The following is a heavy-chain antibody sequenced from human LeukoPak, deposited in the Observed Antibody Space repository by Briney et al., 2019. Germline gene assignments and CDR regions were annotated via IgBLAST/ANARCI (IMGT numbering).Heavy chain of an antibody. D-gene: IGHD3-22*01. Sequence: SETLSLTCAVYGGSFSGYYWSWIRQPPGKGLEWIGEINHSGSTNYNPSLKSRVTVSVDTSKNQFSLKLSSVTAADTAVYYCATPDSSGYYYLYWGQGTLVTVSS. CDR1: GGSFSGYY. V-gene: IGHV4-34*01. CDR2: INHSGST. J-gene: IGHJ4*02. CDR3: ATPDSSGYYYLY.